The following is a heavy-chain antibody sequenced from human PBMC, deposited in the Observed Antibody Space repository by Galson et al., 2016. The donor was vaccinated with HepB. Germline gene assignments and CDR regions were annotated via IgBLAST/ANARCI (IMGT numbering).Heavy chain of an antibody. Sequence: SLRLSCAASGFTFSSYRMNWVRQAPGKGLEWVSYISSSSSTIYYADSVKGRFTISRDNTKESLYLQMNSLRADDTAVYYCARAPFGSGTYQCFDFWGQGTLVTVSS. CDR2: ISSSSSTI. CDR3: ARAPFGSGTYQCFDF. CDR1: GFTFSSYR. J-gene: IGHJ4*02. V-gene: IGHV3-48*04. D-gene: IGHD3-10*01.